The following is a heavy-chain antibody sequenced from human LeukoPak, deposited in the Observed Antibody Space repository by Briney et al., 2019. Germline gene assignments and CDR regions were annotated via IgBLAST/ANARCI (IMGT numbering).Heavy chain of an antibody. Sequence: RPSETLSLTCTVSGGPISSYYWSWIRQPPGKGLEWIGYIYYGGSTNYNPSLKSRVTISVDTSKNQFSLKLSSVTAADTAVYYCARDETRITIFGVVMGAFDIWGQGTMVTVSS. V-gene: IGHV4-59*01. D-gene: IGHD3-3*01. J-gene: IGHJ3*02. CDR3: ARDETRITIFGVVMGAFDI. CDR2: IYYGGST. CDR1: GGPISSYY.